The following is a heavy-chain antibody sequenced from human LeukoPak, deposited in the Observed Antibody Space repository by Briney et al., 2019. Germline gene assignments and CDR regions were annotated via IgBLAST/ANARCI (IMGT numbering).Heavy chain of an antibody. D-gene: IGHD4-17*01. Sequence: GGSLRLSCAASGLIFSDYWMNWVRQAPGKGLEWVANINQDGSIEHCLDSVKGRFTISRDNAENSLYLQMNSLRPEDTAVYYCARGARDDGDYVIDFWGQGTPVTGSS. V-gene: IGHV3-7*01. CDR2: INQDGSIE. CDR1: GLIFSDYW. J-gene: IGHJ4*02. CDR3: ARGARDDGDYVIDF.